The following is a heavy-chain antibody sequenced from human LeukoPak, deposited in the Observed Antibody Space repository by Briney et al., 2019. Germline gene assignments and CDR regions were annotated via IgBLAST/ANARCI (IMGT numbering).Heavy chain of an antibody. CDR3: AKDQAGIFDY. CDR2: ISWNSGSI. J-gene: IGHJ4*02. Sequence: GGSLRLSCAASGFTFDDYAMHWVRQAPGKGLEWVSGISWNSGSIGYADSVKGRFTISRGNAKNSLYLQMNSLRAEDTALYYCAKDQAGIFDYWGQGTLVTVSS. D-gene: IGHD6-19*01. V-gene: IGHV3-9*01. CDR1: GFTFDDYA.